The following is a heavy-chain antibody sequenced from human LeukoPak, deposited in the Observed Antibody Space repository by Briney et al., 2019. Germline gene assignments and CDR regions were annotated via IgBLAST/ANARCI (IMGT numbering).Heavy chain of an antibody. V-gene: IGHV3-21*01. CDR3: ARLESGHYYDSSGYYFDAFDI. CDR2: ISSGSSYI. Sequence: GGSLRLSCAASGFTFSRYSMNWVGQAPGKGREGGASISSGSSYIYEADSVKGRFTISRDNAKNSLYLQMNSLTAEDTAVYYCARLESGHYYDSSGYYFDAFDIWGQGTMVTVSS. J-gene: IGHJ3*02. D-gene: IGHD3-22*01. CDR1: GFTFSRYS.